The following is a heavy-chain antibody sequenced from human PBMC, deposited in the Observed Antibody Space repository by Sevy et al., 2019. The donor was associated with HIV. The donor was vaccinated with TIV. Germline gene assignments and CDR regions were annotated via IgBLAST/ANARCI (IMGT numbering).Heavy chain of an antibody. J-gene: IGHJ6*02. CDR3: SKDPITLLLVTDGMDV. Sequence: GGSLRLSCAASGFTFTYAWMTWVRQAPGKGLEWLGRIKSKADGGTIDYAAPVKGRFAISRDDSKNKLYLQMNSLKTEDKGVYYCSKDPITLLLVTDGMDVWGRGTTVTVSS. D-gene: IGHD2-8*02. V-gene: IGHV3-15*01. CDR1: GFTFTYAW. CDR2: IKSKADGGTI.